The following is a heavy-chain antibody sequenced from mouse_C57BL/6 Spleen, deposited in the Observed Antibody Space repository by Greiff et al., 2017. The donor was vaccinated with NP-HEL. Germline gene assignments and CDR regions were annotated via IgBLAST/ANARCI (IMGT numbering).Heavy chain of an antibody. J-gene: IGHJ2*01. V-gene: IGHV1-19*01. CDR3: AVGAQSRYFDY. D-gene: IGHD2-14*01. Sequence: EVQLVESGPVLVKPGASVKMSCKASGYTFTDYYMNWVKQSHGKSLEWIGVINPYNGGTSYNQKFKGKATLTVDKSSSTAYMELNSLTSEDSAVYYCAVGAQSRYFDYWGQGTTLTVSS. CDR1: GYTFTDYY. CDR2: INPYNGGT.